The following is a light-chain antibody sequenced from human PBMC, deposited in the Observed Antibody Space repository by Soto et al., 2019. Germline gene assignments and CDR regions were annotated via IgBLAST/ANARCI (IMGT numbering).Light chain of an antibody. Sequence: DMVLTQSPGTLSLSPGDRAALSCGASQRLSNNFLAWYQQKPGQAPRLLISGASSRATGIPDRFSGSGSGTDFTLAIPRVEPEDLAVYYCQQYATSPLTFGGGTKVEIK. V-gene: IGKV3-20*01. J-gene: IGKJ4*01. CDR3: QQYATSPLT. CDR2: GAS. CDR1: QRLSNNF.